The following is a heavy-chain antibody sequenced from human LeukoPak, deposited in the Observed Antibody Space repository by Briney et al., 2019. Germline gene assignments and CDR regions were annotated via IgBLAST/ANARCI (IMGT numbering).Heavy chain of an antibody. D-gene: IGHD1-1*01. V-gene: IGHV3-66*01. CDR1: GFSVSGIH. CDR2: LYSGGAT. J-gene: IGHJ5*02. CDR3: ARGNGNVGGRLDP. Sequence: GGSLRLSCVASGFSVSGIHMNWVRQAPGKDLEWVSGLYSGGATYYADSMGGRFTISRDHSKNTLYLQMTNLRVDDTAIYYCARGNGNVGGRLDPWGQGIRVTVSS.